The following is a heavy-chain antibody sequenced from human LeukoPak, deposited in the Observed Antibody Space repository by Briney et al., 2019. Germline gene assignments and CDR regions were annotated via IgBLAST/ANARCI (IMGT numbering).Heavy chain of an antibody. CDR2: IYYSGST. J-gene: IGHJ4*02. CDR1: GGSISRGGYY. D-gene: IGHD2-15*01. V-gene: IGHV4-31*01. CDR3: AREALGYCSGGNCYRFDK. Sequence: SETLSLTCSVSGGSISRGGYYWIWIRQHPGKGLEWIGYIYYSGSTYYNPSLKSQVTISLDTSKNQFSLTLNSVTAADTAVYYCAREALGYCSGGNCYRFDKWGQGTLVAVSS.